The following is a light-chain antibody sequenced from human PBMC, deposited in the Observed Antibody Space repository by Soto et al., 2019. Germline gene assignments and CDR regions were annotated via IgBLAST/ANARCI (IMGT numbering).Light chain of an antibody. CDR1: QSIRRR. CDR3: QQYNTYPWT. V-gene: IGKV1-5*01. Sequence: DIQMAQSPSTLSASVGGRVTITCRASQSIRRRLAWYQQKLGKAPNLLIYDASSLESGVPSRFSGGGSGTEFTLTISSLQPEDFATYYCQQYNTYPWTFGQGTKVELK. CDR2: DAS. J-gene: IGKJ1*01.